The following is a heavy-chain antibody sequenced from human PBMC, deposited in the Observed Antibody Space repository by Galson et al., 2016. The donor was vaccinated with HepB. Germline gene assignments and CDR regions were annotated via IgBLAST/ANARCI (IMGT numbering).Heavy chain of an antibody. CDR2: IRGGDSST. Sequence: SLRLSCAVSGFTFSTYAMSWVRQAPGKGLVWVSAIRGGDSSTYYADSVRGRFTISRDNSKNTLYLQMNSLRVEDTALYYCAKDSPIGVSYADYDFWGQGILVTVSS. J-gene: IGHJ4*02. V-gene: IGHV3-23*01. D-gene: IGHD1-26*01. CDR3: AKDSPIGVSYADYDF. CDR1: GFTFSTYA.